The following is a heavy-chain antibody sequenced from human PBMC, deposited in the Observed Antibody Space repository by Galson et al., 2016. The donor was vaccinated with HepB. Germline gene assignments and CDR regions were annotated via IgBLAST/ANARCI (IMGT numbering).Heavy chain of an antibody. J-gene: IGHJ6*04. CDR3: ARDRTKQQESRVAVGAGMDV. Sequence: SVKVSCKASGYTFNDYYMHWVRQAPGQGLEWMGWINPRSGGTRFAQKFQGRVTMTRDTSLTTVFLELSSLRSDDTAVYYCARDRTKQQESRVAVGAGMDVWVKGTTVTVSA. CDR1: GYTFNDYY. CDR2: INPRSGGT. D-gene: IGHD1/OR15-1a*01. V-gene: IGHV1-2*02.